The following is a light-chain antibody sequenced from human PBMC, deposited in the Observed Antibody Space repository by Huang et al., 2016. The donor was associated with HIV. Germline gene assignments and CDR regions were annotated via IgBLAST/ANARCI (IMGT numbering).Light chain of an antibody. V-gene: IGKV1-9*01. J-gene: IGKJ3*01. CDR1: QDINSN. CDR2: ATS. Sequence: IQLTQSPSSLSASVGDRVTISCRASQDINSNLALYQHKPGKAPKLLIYATSTLQNGVPSRFSGYGSGTVFTLTINSLQPDDFAIYYCQQLNSFLFGPGTRVDI. CDR3: QQLNSFL.